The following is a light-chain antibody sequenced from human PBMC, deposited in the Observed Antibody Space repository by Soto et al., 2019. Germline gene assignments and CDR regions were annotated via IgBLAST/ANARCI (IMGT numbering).Light chain of an antibody. CDR2: RAS. CDR3: HQYNNWPPWT. J-gene: IGKJ1*01. V-gene: IGKV3-15*01. Sequence: EIVLTQSPGTLSLSPGERATLSCRASQSVRTNLAWYQQKPGQAPRLLIYRASTRAAGVPDRFSGTGSGTEFTLTISSLQSEDFAVYVCHQYNNWPPWTFGRGTKVDIK. CDR1: QSVRTN.